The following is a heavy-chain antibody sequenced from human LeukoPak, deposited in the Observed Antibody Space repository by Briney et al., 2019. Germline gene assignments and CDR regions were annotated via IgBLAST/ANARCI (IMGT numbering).Heavy chain of an antibody. V-gene: IGHV4-59*12. Sequence: PSETLSLTCTVSGGSISSYYWSWIRQPPGKGLEWIGYIYYSGSTNYNPSLKSRVTISLDTSKNQFSLKLTSVTAADTAVYYCARSGTDSSGYYYSFDYWGQGTLVTVSS. CDR3: ARSGTDSSGYYYSFDY. J-gene: IGHJ4*02. CDR1: GGSISSYY. D-gene: IGHD3-22*01. CDR2: IYYSGST.